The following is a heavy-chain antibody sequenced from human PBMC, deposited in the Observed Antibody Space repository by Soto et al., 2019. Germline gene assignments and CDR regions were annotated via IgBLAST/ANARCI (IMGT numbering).Heavy chain of an antibody. V-gene: IGHV3-11*01. Sequence: QVQLVESGGGLVKPGGSLRLSCAASGFTFSDYYMSWIRQAPGKGLEWVSYISSSGSTIYYADSVTGRFTISRDNAQNPLSLQMNSLRAEDPSVYYCARDGDCSGGSCSGSFDPLGQGTMVTVSS. CDR3: ARDGDCSGGSCSGSFDP. CDR2: ISSSGSTI. J-gene: IGHJ5*02. CDR1: GFTFSDYY. D-gene: IGHD2-15*01.